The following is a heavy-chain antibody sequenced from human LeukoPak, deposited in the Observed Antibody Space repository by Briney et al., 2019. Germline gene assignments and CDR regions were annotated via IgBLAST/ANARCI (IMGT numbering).Heavy chain of an antibody. J-gene: IGHJ4*02. CDR3: GNLRLPVGATASDY. CDR2: ISSSGSKI. V-gene: IGHV3-48*03. CDR1: GFTFSSYE. Sequence: GGSLRLSCAASGFTFSSYEMNWVRQAPGKGLEWVSYISSSGSKIYYADSVKGRFTISRDNAKNSLYLQMNSLRAEDTAVYYCGNLRLPVGATASDYWGQGTLVTVSS. D-gene: IGHD3-3*01.